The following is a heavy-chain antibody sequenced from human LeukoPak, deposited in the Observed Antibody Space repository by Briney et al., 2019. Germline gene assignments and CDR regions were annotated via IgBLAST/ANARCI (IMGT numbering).Heavy chain of an antibody. CDR3: ARVRYSNYYYYYMDV. J-gene: IGHJ6*03. D-gene: IGHD3-9*01. V-gene: IGHV3-64*01. CDR1: GFTFSSYA. CDR2: ISSNGGRT. Sequence: PGGSLRLSCAASGFTFSSYAMHWVRQAPGKGLEYVSAISSNGGRTYYANSVKGRVTISRDNSKNTLYLQMGSLRAEDMAVYYCARVRYSNYYYYYMDVWGKGTTVTVSS.